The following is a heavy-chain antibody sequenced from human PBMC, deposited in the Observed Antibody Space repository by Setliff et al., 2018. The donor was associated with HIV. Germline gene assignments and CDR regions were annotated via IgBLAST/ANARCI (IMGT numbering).Heavy chain of an antibody. CDR1: GFRFSDYT. Sequence: PGGSLRLSCAPSGFRFSDYTMTWVRQAPGKGLECVSGISGSGDTIYYADSVKGRFTISRDNSKNILSLQMNSLRAEDTAVYYCARDYGGMTSGWYLSSVFDFWGQGTLVTVSS. J-gene: IGHJ4*02. CDR2: ISGSGDTI. V-gene: IGHV3-23*01. CDR3: ARDYGGMTSGWYLSSVFDF. D-gene: IGHD6-19*01.